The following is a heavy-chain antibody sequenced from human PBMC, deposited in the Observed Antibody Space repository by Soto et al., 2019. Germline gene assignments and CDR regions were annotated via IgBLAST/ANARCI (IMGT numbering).Heavy chain of an antibody. Sequence: SETLSLTCAVSGGSISSGGYSWSWIRQPPGKGLEWIGYIYYSGSTNYNPSLKSRVTISVDTSKNQFSLKLSSVTAADTAVYYCARTYDWFDPWGQGTLVTVSS. CDR2: IYYSGST. CDR3: ARTYDWFDP. V-gene: IGHV4-61*08. J-gene: IGHJ5*02. CDR1: GGSISSGGYS. D-gene: IGHD2-8*01.